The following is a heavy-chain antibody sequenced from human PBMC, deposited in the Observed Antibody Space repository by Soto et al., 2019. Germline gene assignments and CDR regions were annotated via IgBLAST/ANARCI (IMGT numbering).Heavy chain of an antibody. D-gene: IGHD1-1*01. Sequence: QVHLVQSGAKVKKPGASVKVSCKASGYTFTSYGITWVRQAPGQGLEWMGWISAQNGNTDYAQKLQGRVIVTRDTSTSTAYMELRSLISDDTAVYYCARGRYGDYWGQGALVTVSS. CDR3: ARGRYGDY. J-gene: IGHJ4*02. V-gene: IGHV1-18*01. CDR1: GYTFTSYG. CDR2: ISAQNGNT.